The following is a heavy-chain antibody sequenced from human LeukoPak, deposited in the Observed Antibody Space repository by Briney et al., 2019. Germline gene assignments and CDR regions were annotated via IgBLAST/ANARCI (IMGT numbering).Heavy chain of an antibody. V-gene: IGHV4-39*01. CDR3: AGSTYDNWFDP. CDR1: GGSISSSSYY. D-gene: IGHD2-8*01. J-gene: IGHJ5*02. Sequence: SETLSLTCTVSGGSISSSSYYCGWIRQPPGKGLEWIGSIYHSGSTYYNPSLKSRVTLSVETSKNQFSLKLSSVTAADTAVYYCAGSTYDNWFDPWGQGTLVTVSS. CDR2: IYHSGST.